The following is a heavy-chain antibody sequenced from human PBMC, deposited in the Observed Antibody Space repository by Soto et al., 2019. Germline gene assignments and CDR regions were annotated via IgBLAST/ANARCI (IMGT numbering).Heavy chain of an antibody. J-gene: IGHJ5*02. V-gene: IGHV4-4*07. CDR3: ARESRSELGTVES. CDR1: GASISNYY. D-gene: IGHD1-1*01. Sequence: SETLSLTCTVSGASISNYYCSWRRQPAGQGLDCLGLVYASGTTTYNPTLRSRVTMSVDTSKNQFSLNLNSVTAADTAVYYCARESRSELGTVESWGQGTLVTVSS. CDR2: VYASGTT.